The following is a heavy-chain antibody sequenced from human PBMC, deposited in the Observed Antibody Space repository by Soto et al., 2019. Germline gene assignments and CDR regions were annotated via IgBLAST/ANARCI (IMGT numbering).Heavy chain of an antibody. J-gene: IGHJ5*02. Sequence: PSETLSLTCTVSGGSISSSSYYWGWIRQPPGKGLEWIGSIYYSGSTYYNPSLKSRVTISVDTSKNQFSLKLSSVTAADTAVYYCARQGTTGTTGPNWFDPWGQGTLVTVSS. D-gene: IGHD1-1*01. CDR3: ARQGTTGTTGPNWFDP. V-gene: IGHV4-39*01. CDR2: IYYSGST. CDR1: GGSISSSSYY.